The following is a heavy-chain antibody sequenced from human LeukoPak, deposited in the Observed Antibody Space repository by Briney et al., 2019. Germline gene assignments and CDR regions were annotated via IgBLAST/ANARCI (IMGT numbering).Heavy chain of an antibody. CDR3: ARHGPDFWSGPGAFDI. CDR1: GGTFSSYA. CDR2: IIPILGIA. V-gene: IGHV1-69*04. Sequence: ASVKVSCKASGGTFSSYAISWVRQAPGQGLEWMGRIIPILGIANYAQKFQGRVTITADKSTSTAYMELSSLKASDTAIYYCARHGPDFWSGPGAFDIWGQGTMVTVSS. D-gene: IGHD3-3*01. J-gene: IGHJ3*02.